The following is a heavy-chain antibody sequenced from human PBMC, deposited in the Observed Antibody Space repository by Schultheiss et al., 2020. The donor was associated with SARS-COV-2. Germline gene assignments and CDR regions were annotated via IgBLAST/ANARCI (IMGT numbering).Heavy chain of an antibody. D-gene: IGHD4-17*01. J-gene: IGHJ3*02. Sequence: SETLSLTCAVYGGSFSGYYWSWIRQPPGKGLEWIGYIYYSGSTYYNPSLKSLVTISVDTSKNQFSLKLSSVTAADTAVYYCATTTVTNGGNAFDIWGQGTMVTVSS. CDR2: IYYSGST. CDR1: GGSFSGYY. CDR3: ATTTVTNGGNAFDI. V-gene: IGHV4-34*09.